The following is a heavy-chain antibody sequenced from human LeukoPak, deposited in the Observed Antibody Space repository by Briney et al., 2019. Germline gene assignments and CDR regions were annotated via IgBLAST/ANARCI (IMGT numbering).Heavy chain of an antibody. Sequence: PSETLSLTCAVYGGSFSGYYWSWIRQPPGKGLEWIGEINHSGSTNYNPSLKSRVTTSVDTSKNQFSLKLSSVTAADTAVYYCARGRLYLDYWGQGTLVTVSS. J-gene: IGHJ4*02. CDR1: GGSFSGYY. CDR3: ARGRLYLDY. CDR2: INHSGST. V-gene: IGHV4-34*01. D-gene: IGHD5-12*01.